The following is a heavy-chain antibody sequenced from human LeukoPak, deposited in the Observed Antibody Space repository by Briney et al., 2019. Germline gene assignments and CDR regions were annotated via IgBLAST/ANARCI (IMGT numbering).Heavy chain of an antibody. D-gene: IGHD3-22*01. J-gene: IGHJ4*02. CDR1: GDSLVSGHY. Sequence: SETLSLTCTVSGDSLVSGHYWGWIRQPPGQGLEWVGSVYHSGSIYYNPSLKSRVIMSVDTSKNQFSLKLSSLTAADTAIYYCARVTGYMIEDYFDYWGQGTLVTVSS. CDR3: ARVTGYMIEDYFDY. V-gene: IGHV4-38-2*02. CDR2: VYHSGSI.